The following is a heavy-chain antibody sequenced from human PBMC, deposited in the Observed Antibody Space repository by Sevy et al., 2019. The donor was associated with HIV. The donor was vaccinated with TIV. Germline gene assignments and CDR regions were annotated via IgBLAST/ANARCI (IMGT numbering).Heavy chain of an antibody. Sequence: LSLTCAASGFSFSTYWMTWVRQAPGKGLEWVATMNQYGTERDYVDSVKGRFTISRDNTKTSLFLQMNSLSAEDSGVYYCVREGLGGFSYSLDCWGQGTLVTVSS. D-gene: IGHD3-16*01. V-gene: IGHV3-7*01. J-gene: IGHJ4*02. CDR1: GFSFSTYW. CDR3: VREGLGGFSYSLDC. CDR2: MNQYGTER.